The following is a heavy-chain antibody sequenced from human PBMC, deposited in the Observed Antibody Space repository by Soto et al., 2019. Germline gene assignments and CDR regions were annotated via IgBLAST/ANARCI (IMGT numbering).Heavy chain of an antibody. CDR1: GYSFTSYW. J-gene: IGHJ4*02. CDR3: ARRGIAYCGGDCYYDY. V-gene: IGHV5-51*01. Sequence: LGESLKISRKGSGYSFTSYWIGWVRQMPGKGLEWMGIIYLGDSDTRYSPSFQGQVTISADKSISTAYLQWSSLKASDTAMYYCARRGIAYCGGDCYYDYWGQGTLVTVFS. CDR2: IYLGDSDT. D-gene: IGHD2-21*02.